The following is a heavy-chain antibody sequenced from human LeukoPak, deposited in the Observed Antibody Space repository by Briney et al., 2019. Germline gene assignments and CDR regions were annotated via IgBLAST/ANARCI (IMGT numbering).Heavy chain of an antibody. J-gene: IGHJ6*02. D-gene: IGHD1-20*01. V-gene: IGHV4-4*02. CDR2: IYHSGST. CDR3: ARAIITGTPPGYYYYGMDV. Sequence: SGTLSLTCAVSGGSISSSNWWSWVRQPPGKGLEWIGEIYHSGSTNYNPSLKSRVTISVDKSKNQFSLKLSSVTAADTAAYYCARAIITGTPPGYYYYGMDVWGQGTTVTVSS. CDR1: GGSISSSNW.